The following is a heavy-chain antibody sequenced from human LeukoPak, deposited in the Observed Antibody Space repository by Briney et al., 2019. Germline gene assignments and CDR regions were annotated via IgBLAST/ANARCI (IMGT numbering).Heavy chain of an antibody. CDR2: MNPNSGNT. V-gene: IGHV1-8*01. CDR3: ARMYYDFWSGYYGGGLDAYGMDV. Sequence: GASVKVSCKASGYTFTSYDINWVRQATGQGLEWRGWMNPNSGNTGYAQKFQGRVTMTRNTSISTAYMELSSLRSEDTAVYYCARMYYDFWSGYYGGGLDAYGMDVWGQGTTVTVSS. J-gene: IGHJ6*02. D-gene: IGHD3-3*01. CDR1: GYTFTSYD.